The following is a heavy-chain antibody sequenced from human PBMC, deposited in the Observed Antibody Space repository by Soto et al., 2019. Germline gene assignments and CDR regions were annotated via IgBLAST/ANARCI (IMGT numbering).Heavy chain of an antibody. CDR2: IKREGSEK. Sequence: EAQLVESGGGLVQPGGSLRLSCEASGFTFGSYWMTWVRQAPGKGLEGVANIKREGSEKSYLDSVRGRFTICRDTVGNSLPLQMNSLRVEATALYYGAGDVSPGTSPMYLDAFDIWGEGTMVTVSS. CDR1: GFTFGSYW. J-gene: IGHJ3*02. V-gene: IGHV3-7*05. CDR3: AGDVSPGTSPMYLDAFDI. D-gene: IGHD3-10*01.